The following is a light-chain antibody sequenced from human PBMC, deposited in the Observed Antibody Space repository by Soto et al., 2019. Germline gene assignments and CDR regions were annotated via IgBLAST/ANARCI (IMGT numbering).Light chain of an antibody. Sequence: EIVLTQSPGSLSLSPGERATLSCRASQSVSSKVAWYQQKPGQAPTLLIYDTSTRATGVPDRFSGSGSGTDFALTISRVEPEDFAVYYCRQYGNSPQTFGQGTKVDIK. V-gene: IGKV3-20*01. CDR1: QSVSSK. J-gene: IGKJ1*01. CDR2: DTS. CDR3: RQYGNSPQT.